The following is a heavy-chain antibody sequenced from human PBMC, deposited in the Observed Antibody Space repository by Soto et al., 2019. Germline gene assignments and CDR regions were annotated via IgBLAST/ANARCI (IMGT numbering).Heavy chain of an antibody. CDR3: AKVYSSARRNYYYDGM. V-gene: IGHV3-30*18. CDR1: GFTFSSYG. CDR2: ISYDGSNK. Sequence: PGGPLTLSGAPSGFTFSSYGMHWVRQSPGKGLEWVAVISYDGSNKYYADSVKGRFTISRDNSKNTLYLQMNSLRAEDTAVYYCAKVYSSARRNYYYDGM. D-gene: IGHD6-25*01. J-gene: IGHJ6*01.